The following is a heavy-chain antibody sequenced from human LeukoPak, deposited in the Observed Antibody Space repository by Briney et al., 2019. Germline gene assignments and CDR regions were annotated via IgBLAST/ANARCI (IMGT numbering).Heavy chain of an antibody. Sequence: GGSLRLSCAASGFTFSSYGMHWVRQAPGKGLEWVAFIRYDGSNKYCADSVKGRFTISRDNSKNTLYLQMNSLRAEDTAVYYCARRLSSSWYGEYFDYWGQGTLVTVSS. J-gene: IGHJ4*02. CDR1: GFTFSSYG. D-gene: IGHD6-13*01. V-gene: IGHV3-30*02. CDR3: ARRLSSSWYGEYFDY. CDR2: IRYDGSNK.